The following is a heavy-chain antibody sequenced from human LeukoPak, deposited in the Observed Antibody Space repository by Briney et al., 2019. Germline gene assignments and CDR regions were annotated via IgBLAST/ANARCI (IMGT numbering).Heavy chain of an antibody. V-gene: IGHV1-18*04. CDR3: ARDRDILTAYYMNY. CDR2: ISAYNGNT. J-gene: IGHJ4*02. D-gene: IGHD3-9*01. Sequence: ASVKVSRKASGYTFTTYGISWVRQAPGQGLEWMGWISAYNGNTNYAQKLQGRVSMTTDTSTSTAYMELRSLTSDDTAVYYCARDRDILTAYYMNYWGQGTLVTVSS. CDR1: GYTFTTYG.